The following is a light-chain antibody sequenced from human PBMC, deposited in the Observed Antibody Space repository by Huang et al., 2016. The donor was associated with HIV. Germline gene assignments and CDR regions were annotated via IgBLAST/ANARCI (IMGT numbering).Light chain of an antibody. CDR3: QKYDSAPRT. V-gene: IGKV1-27*01. CDR2: AAS. J-gene: IGKJ1*01. Sequence: MTHSPPSLSAAIGDRVTLTCRASRDISTFLAWYQQKPGKPPSILIYAASILHSGVPSRFSGGGSGTNFTLTVSSLQPEDVANYYCQKYDSAPRTFGQGTKLEL. CDR1: RDISTF.